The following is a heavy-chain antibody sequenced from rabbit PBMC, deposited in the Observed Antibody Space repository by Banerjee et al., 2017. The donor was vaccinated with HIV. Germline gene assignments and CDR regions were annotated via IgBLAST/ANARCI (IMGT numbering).Heavy chain of an antibody. CDR3: ARDLAGVIGWNFNL. CDR1: GFDFSSYY. D-gene: IGHD4-1*01. V-gene: IGHV1S7*01. Sequence: QLKETGGGLVQPGGSLTLSCKASGFDFSSYYMCWVRQAPGKGLEWIGIIYTGKGSTDYASWVNGRFTISSDNAQNTVDLQLNSLTAADTATYFCARDLAGVIGWNFNLWGQGTLVTVS. CDR2: IYTGKGST. J-gene: IGHJ4*01.